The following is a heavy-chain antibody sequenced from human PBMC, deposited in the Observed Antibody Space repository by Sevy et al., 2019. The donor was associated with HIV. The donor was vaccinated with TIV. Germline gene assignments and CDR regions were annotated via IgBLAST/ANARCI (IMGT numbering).Heavy chain of an antibody. CDR1: GFSFSSSS. Sequence: GGSLRLSCAASGFSFSSSSMNWLRQAPGKGLEWLAYITRDGKTKYYADFVKGRFTISRDNAQKSRFLQLNSLRDDDTAVYYCARDYSGSYYRFDLWGHGTLVTVSS. D-gene: IGHD1-26*01. J-gene: IGHJ4*01. V-gene: IGHV3-48*02. CDR2: ITRDGKTK. CDR3: ARDYSGSYYRFDL.